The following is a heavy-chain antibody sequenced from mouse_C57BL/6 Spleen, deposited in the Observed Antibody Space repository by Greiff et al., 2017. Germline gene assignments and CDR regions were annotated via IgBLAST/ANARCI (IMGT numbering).Heavy chain of an antibody. D-gene: IGHD1-1*01. V-gene: IGHV5-16*01. Sequence: EVKLMESEGGLVQPGSSMKLSCTASGFTFSDYYMAWVRQVPEKGLEWVANINYDGSSTYYLDSLKSRFIISRDNAKNILYMQMSSLKSEDTATYYCARDRGYYYGSSYARDYWGQGTSVTVSS. CDR3: ARDRGYYYGSSYARDY. J-gene: IGHJ4*01. CDR1: GFTFSDYY. CDR2: INYDGSST.